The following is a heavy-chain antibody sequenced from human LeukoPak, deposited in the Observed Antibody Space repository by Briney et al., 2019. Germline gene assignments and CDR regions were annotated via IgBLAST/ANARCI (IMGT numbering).Heavy chain of an antibody. V-gene: IGHV4-34*01. CDR3: ARDRVYSSSRTIDY. J-gene: IGHJ4*02. D-gene: IGHD6-6*01. CDR2: INHSGST. CDR1: GGSFSGYY. Sequence: SETLSLTCAVYGGSFSGYYWSWIRQPPGKGLEWIGEINHSGSTNYNPSLKSRVTISVDTSKNQFSLKLSSVTAADTAVYYCARDRVYSSSRTIDYWGQGTLVTVSS.